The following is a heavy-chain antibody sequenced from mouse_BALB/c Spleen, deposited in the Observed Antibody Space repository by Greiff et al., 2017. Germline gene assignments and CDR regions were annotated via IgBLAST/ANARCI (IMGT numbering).Heavy chain of an antibody. CDR2: ISYDGSN. CDR1: GYSITSGYY. D-gene: IGHD2-4*01. J-gene: IGHJ4*01. V-gene: IGHV3-6*02. Sequence: EVQLQESGPGLVKPSQSLSLTCSVTGYSITSGYYWNWIRQFPGNKLEWMGYISYDGSNNYNPSLKNRISITRDTSKNQFFLKLNSVTTEDTATYYCARDLDYDYFYAMDYWGQGTSGTVSS. CDR3: ARDLDYDYFYAMDY.